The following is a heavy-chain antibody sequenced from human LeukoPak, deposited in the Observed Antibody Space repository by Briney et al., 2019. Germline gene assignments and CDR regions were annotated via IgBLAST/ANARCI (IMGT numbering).Heavy chain of an antibody. Sequence: SVKVSCKASGGTFSSYAISWVRQAPGQGLEWMGGIIPIFGTANYAQKFQGRVTITADESTSTAHMELSSLRSEDTAMYYCARPVGSKDAFDIWGQGTIVTVSS. D-gene: IGHD1-26*01. V-gene: IGHV1-69*01. CDR3: ARPVGSKDAFDI. CDR1: GGTFSSYA. CDR2: IIPIFGTA. J-gene: IGHJ3*02.